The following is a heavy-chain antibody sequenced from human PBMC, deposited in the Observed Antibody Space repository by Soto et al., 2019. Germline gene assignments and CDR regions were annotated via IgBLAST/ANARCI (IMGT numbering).Heavy chain of an antibody. D-gene: IGHD6-19*01. CDR1: GFSFDNYA. Sequence: GGSLRLSCEGSGFSFDNYAMSWFRQAPGKGLEWVSAISGSGGSTYYADSVKGRLTISRDNSKNTLYLQMNSLRAEDTAVYYCAKAAGWSQRPNWFDPWGQGTLVTVSS. CDR3: AKAAGWSQRPNWFDP. CDR2: ISGSGGST. J-gene: IGHJ5*02. V-gene: IGHV3-23*01.